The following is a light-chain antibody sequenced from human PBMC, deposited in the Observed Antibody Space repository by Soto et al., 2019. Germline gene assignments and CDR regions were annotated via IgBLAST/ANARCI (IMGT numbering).Light chain of an antibody. CDR3: CSYAGPRGVV. Sequence: QSVLTQPASVSGSPGQSITISCTGTSSDVGSYNLVSWYQQHPGQAPKLMIYDGSKRPSGVSNRFSGSKSGNTASLTISGLQAEDEADYYCCSYAGPRGVVFGGGTKLTVL. CDR1: SSDVGSYNL. CDR2: DGS. V-gene: IGLV2-23*01. J-gene: IGLJ2*01.